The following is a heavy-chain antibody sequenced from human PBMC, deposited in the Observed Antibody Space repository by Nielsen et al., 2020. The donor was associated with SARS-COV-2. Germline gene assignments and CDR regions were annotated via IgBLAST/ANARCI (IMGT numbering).Heavy chain of an antibody. J-gene: IGHJ4*02. CDR3: ARDPGLDYFDY. V-gene: IGHV3-74*01. D-gene: IGHD6-6*01. CDR1: GFTFSNCW. Sequence: GESLKISCAASGFTFSNCWMHWVRRAPGKGLVWVSRIHSDGRSTSFADSVKGRFTISRDNAKNTLYLQMNSLRAEDTAVYYCARDPGLDYFDYWGQGTLVTVSS. CDR2: IHSDGRST.